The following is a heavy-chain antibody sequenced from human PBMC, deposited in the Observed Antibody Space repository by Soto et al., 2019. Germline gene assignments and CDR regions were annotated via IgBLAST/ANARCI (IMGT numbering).Heavy chain of an antibody. V-gene: IGHV3-74*01. J-gene: IGHJ4*02. CDR2: IRGDGSSP. CDR3: ARGGYSYHLDY. CDR1: GFTFSTYW. D-gene: IGHD5-18*01. Sequence: EVQLVESGGNLVQPGGSLSLSCAASGFTFSTYWMHWVRQAPGEGLVWVSRIRGDGSSPNYADSVKGRFTVSRDNAKNTLFLQMSSLRAEDTAVYYCARGGYSYHLDYWGQGTLVTVSS.